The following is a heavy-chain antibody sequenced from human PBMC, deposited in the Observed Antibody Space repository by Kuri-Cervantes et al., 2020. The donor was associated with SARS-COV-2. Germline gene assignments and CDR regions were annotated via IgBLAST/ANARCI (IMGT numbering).Heavy chain of an antibody. CDR3: ARHARGWYRDDY. CDR2: IYYSGST. V-gene: IGHV4-39*01. J-gene: IGHJ4*02. CDR1: GGSISSSSYY. Sequence: GSLRLSCTVSGGSISSSSYYWGWIRQPPGKGLEWIGSIYYSGSTYYNPSLKSRVTISVDTSKNQFSLKLSSATAADTAVYYCARHARGWYRDDYWGQGTLVTVSS. D-gene: IGHD6-19*01.